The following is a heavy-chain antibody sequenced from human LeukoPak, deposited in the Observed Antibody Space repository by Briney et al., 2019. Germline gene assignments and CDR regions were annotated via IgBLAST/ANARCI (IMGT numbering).Heavy chain of an antibody. CDR3: ARDGSLPDY. CDR1: GFTFSNYW. V-gene: IGHV3-74*01. CDR2: IISDGSST. J-gene: IGHJ4*02. Sequence: GGSLRLSCAASGFTFSNYWMHWVRQTPGKGLVWVSRIISDGSSTSYADSVKGRFTISRDNAKNTLYLHMSSLRAEDTAVYYCARDGSLPDYWGQGTLVTVSS.